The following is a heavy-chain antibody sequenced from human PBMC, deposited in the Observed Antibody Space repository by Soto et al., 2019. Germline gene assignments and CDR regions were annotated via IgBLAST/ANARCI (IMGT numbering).Heavy chain of an antibody. J-gene: IGHJ1*01. V-gene: IGHV3-23*01. CDR2: ISGSGDST. CDR3: AKGVPGIAVAGTGYFQH. CDR1: GFTVSSYA. D-gene: IGHD6-19*01. Sequence: EVQLLESGGGLVQPGGSLRLSCAASGFTVSSYAMSWVRQAPGKGLEWVSGISGSGDSTYYADSVKGRFTISRDNSKNTLYLQINSLRAEDTAVYYRAKGVPGIAVAGTGYFQHWGQGTLVTVSS.